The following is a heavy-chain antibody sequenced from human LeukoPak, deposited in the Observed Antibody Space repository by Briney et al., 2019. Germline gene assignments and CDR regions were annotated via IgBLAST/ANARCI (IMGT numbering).Heavy chain of an antibody. J-gene: IGHJ4*02. D-gene: IGHD3-9*01. V-gene: IGHV3-21*05. CDR3: ARDRTYYDILTGYYYYIDY. CDR1: GFTFSNYE. Sequence: GGSLRLSCAVSGFTFSNYEMKWVRQAPGKGLEWVSYISSSSSYIYYADSVKGRFTISRDNAKNSLYLQMNSLRAEDTAVYYCARDRTYYDILTGYYYYIDYWGQGTLVTVSS. CDR2: ISSSSSYI.